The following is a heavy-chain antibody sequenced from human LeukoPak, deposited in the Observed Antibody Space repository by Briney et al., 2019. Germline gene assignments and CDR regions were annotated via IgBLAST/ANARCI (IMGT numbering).Heavy chain of an antibody. CDR2: TIPFFGLA. J-gene: IGHJ4*02. V-gene: IGHV1-69*13. CDR3: ATPPTGTTTTGEYYFDS. D-gene: IGHD1-1*01. CDR1: GGTFSSYT. Sequence: GASVNVSCKASGGTFSSYTIAWLRQAPGQGLEWLGGTIPFFGLANSAQKFQGTVTITADESTSTAFMELSSLRSEDTAVYYCATPPTGTTTTGEYYFDSWGQGNLVTVSS.